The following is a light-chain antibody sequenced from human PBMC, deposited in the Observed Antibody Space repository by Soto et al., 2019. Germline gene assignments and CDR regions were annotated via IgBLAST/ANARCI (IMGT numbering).Light chain of an antibody. CDR3: QQRSNWPPYT. V-gene: IGKV3-11*01. J-gene: IGKJ2*01. CDR2: DAS. CDR1: QSVSSY. Sequence: EIVLTQSPATLSLSPGERATLSCRASQSVSSYLAWYQQKPGQAPRLLIYDASNRATGIPARFSGRGSGTDFTLTISSLEPEDFAFYYCQQRSNWPPYTFGQGTKLEIK.